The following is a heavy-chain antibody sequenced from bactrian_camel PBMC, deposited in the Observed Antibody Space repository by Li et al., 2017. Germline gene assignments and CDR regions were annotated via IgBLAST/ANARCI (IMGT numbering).Heavy chain of an antibody. D-gene: IGHD7*01. CDR3: AATGDIWCGGEYKY. J-gene: IGHJ4*01. CDR2: IDTRGGKT. V-gene: IGHV3S40*01. Sequence: VQLVESGGGSVQAGGSLRLSCAASKYTYSLYCMGWFRQAPGKERDRVAQIDTRGGKTYYADSVKGRFTISQDNAENTVYLQMNSLKPEDTAMYYCAATGDIWCGGEYKYWGRGTQVTVS. CDR1: KYTYSLYC.